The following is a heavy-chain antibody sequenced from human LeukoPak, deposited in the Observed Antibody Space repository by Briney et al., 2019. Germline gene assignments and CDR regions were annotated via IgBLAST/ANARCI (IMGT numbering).Heavy chain of an antibody. CDR3: ARHSVVSYYYGMDV. J-gene: IGHJ6*02. V-gene: IGHV4-59*08. CDR1: GGSISSHY. CDR2: IYNTGRA. D-gene: IGHD2-15*01. Sequence: SETLSLTCTVSGGSISSHYWSWIRQPPGKGPEWIGCIYNTGRANYNPSLKSRVTISGDTSKNQFSLRLSSVTAADTAVYYCARHSVVSYYYGMDVWGQGTTVTVSS.